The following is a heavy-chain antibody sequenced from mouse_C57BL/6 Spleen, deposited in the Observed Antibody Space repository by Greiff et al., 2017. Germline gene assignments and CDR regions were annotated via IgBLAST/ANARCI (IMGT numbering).Heavy chain of an antibody. J-gene: IGHJ3*01. CDR3: AREAQGWFAY. D-gene: IGHD3-2*02. CDR1: GYAFSSSW. V-gene: IGHV1-82*01. Sequence: VQLQQSGPELVKPGASVKISCKASGYAFSSSWMNWVKQRPGKGLEWIGRIYPGDGDTNYNGKFKGKATLTADKSSSTAYMQLSSLTSEDSAVYFCAREAQGWFAYWGQGTLVTVSA. CDR2: IYPGDGDT.